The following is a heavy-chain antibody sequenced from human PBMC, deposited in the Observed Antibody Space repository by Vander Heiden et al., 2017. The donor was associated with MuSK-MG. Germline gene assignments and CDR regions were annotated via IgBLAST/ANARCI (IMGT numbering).Heavy chain of an antibody. CDR3: ASMTVRGVNY. V-gene: IGHV1-69*10. Sequence: KPGSPAKFSSRAPGGTFSSYAISWVRQAPGQGLEWMGGIIPILGIANYAQKFQGRVTITADKSTSTAYMELSSLRSEDTAVYYCASMTVRGVNYWGQGTLVTVSS. J-gene: IGHJ4*02. CDR2: IIPILGIA. CDR1: GGTFSSYA. D-gene: IGHD3-10*01.